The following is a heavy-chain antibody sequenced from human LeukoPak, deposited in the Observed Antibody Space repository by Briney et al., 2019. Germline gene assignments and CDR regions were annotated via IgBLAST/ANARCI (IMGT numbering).Heavy chain of an antibody. CDR2: INSDGSEG. V-gene: IGHV3-7*01. Sequence: GGSLRLSCAVSGFTFSGFWMSWSRQAPGKGLEWVASINSDGSEGYYADVVKGRFTISRDNAKNSLYLQINSLRAEDTAVYYCAKAHRITMVRGVSFDYWGQGTLVTVSS. D-gene: IGHD3-10*01. CDR1: GFTFSGFW. J-gene: IGHJ4*02. CDR3: AKAHRITMVRGVSFDY.